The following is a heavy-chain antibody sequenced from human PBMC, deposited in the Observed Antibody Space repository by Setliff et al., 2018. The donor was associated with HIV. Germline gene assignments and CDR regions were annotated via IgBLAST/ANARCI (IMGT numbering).Heavy chain of an antibody. V-gene: IGHV3-74*01. CDR1: GFTLSSNW. CDR2: INEDGKTT. Sequence: PGGSLRLSCAGSGFTLSSNWMHWVRQAPGEGLVWVSRINEDGKTTNYADSVKGRFTISRDKSKNTLYLQMNSLRAEDTAFYYCSKEKFTFTVVRGVIDSWGQGTLVTVSS. CDR3: SKEKFTFTVVRGVIDS. J-gene: IGHJ4*02. D-gene: IGHD3-10*01.